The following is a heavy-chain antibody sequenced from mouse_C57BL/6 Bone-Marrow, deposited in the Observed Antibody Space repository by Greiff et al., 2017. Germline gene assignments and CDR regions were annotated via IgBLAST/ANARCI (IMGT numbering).Heavy chain of an antibody. Sequence: EVKVEESGGGLVQPGGSLKLSCAASGFTFSDYYMYWVRQTPEKRLEWVAYISNGGGSTYYPDTVTGRFTISRDNAKNTLYLQMSRLKSEDTAMYYCARHGTTVVAKDAMDYWGQGTSVTVSS. CDR1: GFTFSDYY. CDR2: ISNGGGST. V-gene: IGHV5-12*01. J-gene: IGHJ4*01. CDR3: ARHGTTVVAKDAMDY. D-gene: IGHD1-1*01.